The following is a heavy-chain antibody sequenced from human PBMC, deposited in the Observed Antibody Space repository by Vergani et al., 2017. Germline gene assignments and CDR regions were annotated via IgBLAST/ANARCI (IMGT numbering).Heavy chain of an antibody. CDR3: ARDFFLEREEDY. V-gene: IGHV3-30-3*01. CDR1: GLTFSSYA. J-gene: IGHJ4*02. Sequence: QVQLVESGGGVVQPGRSLRLSCAASGLTFSSYAMHWVRQAPGKGLEWVAVISSDGSNKYYADSVKGRLTISRDKSKHPLSLQMNSRRAEDTALYYCARDFFLEREEDYGGQGTLVTVSA. D-gene: IGHD1-1*01. CDR2: ISSDGSNK.